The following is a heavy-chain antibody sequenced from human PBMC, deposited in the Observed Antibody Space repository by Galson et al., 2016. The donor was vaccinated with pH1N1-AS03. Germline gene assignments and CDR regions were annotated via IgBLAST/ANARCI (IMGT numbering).Heavy chain of an antibody. V-gene: IGHV3-74*03. J-gene: IGHJ3*01. D-gene: IGHD3-16*01. CDR1: GFAFNKFW. CDR2: IDTDGTSA. Sequence: SLRLSCAASGFAFNKFWMHWVRQAPGKGLEWVSQIDTDGTSATYADSMKGRFTTSRDNAKNTLYMQMKRLRDEDTAVYYCAIDGVFVHKSAFDFWGQGTKVTISS. CDR3: AIDGVFVHKSAFDF.